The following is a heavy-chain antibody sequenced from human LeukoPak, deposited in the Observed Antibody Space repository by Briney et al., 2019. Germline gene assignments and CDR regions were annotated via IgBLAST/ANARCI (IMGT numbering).Heavy chain of an antibody. V-gene: IGHV4-34*01. J-gene: IGHJ5*02. CDR1: GGSFSGYY. Sequence: SETLSLTCAVYGGSFSGYYWSWIRQPPGKGLEWIGSIYYSGSTYYNPSLKSRVTISVDTSKNQFSLKLSSVTAADTAVYYCARLGDLFDPWGQGTLVTVSS. CDR3: ARLGDLFDP. D-gene: IGHD3-10*01. CDR2: IYYSGST.